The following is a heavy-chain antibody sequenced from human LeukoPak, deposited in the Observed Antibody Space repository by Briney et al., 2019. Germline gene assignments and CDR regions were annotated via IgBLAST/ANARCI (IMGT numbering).Heavy chain of an antibody. Sequence: GASVKVSCKASGYTFNNYGITWVRQAPGQGLEWMGGIIPIFCTANYAQKFQGRVTITADESTSTAYMELSSLRSEDTAVYYCARDQPQHRWYSSSWYGQSLYWGQGTLVTVSS. CDR1: GYTFNNYG. J-gene: IGHJ4*02. D-gene: IGHD6-13*01. CDR3: ARDQPQHRWYSSSWYGQSLY. CDR2: IIPIFCTA. V-gene: IGHV1-69*13.